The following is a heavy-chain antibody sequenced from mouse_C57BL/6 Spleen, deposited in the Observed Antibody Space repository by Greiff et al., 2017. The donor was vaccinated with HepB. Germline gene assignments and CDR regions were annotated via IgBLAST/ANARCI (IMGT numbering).Heavy chain of an antibody. CDR3: ARRSDSYYDYDGFAY. V-gene: IGHV1-9*01. J-gene: IGHJ3*01. CDR1: GYTFTGYW. CDR2: ILPGSGST. Sequence: QVQLQQSGAELMKPGASVKLSCKATGYTFTGYWIEWVKQRPGHGLEWIGEILPGSGSTNYNEKFKGKATFTADTSSNTAYMQLSSLTTEDSAIYYCARRSDSYYDYDGFAYWGQGTLVTVSA. D-gene: IGHD2-4*01.